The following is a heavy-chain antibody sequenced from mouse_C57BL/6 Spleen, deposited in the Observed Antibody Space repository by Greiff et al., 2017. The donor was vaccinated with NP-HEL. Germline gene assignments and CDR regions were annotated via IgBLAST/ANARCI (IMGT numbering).Heavy chain of an antibody. CDR1: GYTFTSYW. J-gene: IGHJ1*03. D-gene: IGHD1-1*01. Sequence: QVQLQQPGAELVRPGTSVKLSCKASGYTFTSYWMHWVKQRPGQGLEWIGVIDPSDSYTNYNQKFKGKATLTVDTSSSTAYMQLSSLTSEDSAVYYCEATVVATRYFDVWGTGTTVTVSS. CDR3: EATVVATRYFDV. V-gene: IGHV1-59*01. CDR2: IDPSDSYT.